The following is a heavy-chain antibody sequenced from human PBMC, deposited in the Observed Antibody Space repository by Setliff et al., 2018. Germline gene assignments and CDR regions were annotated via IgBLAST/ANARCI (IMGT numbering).Heavy chain of an antibody. CDR2: MNPNSGNT. Sequence: ASVKVSCKASGYTFTSYDINWVRQATGQGLEWMGWMNPNSGNTGYAQKFQGRVTVTRNTSISTAYMELSSLRSEDTAVYYCARTNNYYDSSGYYYVIDYWGQGTLVTVSS. V-gene: IGHV1-8*01. D-gene: IGHD3-22*01. CDR1: GYTFTSYD. J-gene: IGHJ4*02. CDR3: ARTNNYYDSSGYYYVIDY.